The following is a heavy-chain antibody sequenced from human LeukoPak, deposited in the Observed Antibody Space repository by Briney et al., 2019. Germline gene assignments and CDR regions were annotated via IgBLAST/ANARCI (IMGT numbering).Heavy chain of an antibody. Sequence: GGSLRLSCAASGLTFSSNSMNWVRQAPGKGLEWVSSISSSSSYIYYGDSVKGRFTTSRDNAKNSLYLQMNSLRAEDTAVYYCARGPSYCGGDCYYYFDYWGQGTLVTVSS. V-gene: IGHV3-21*01. CDR2: ISSSSSYI. CDR1: GLTFSSNS. J-gene: IGHJ4*02. CDR3: ARGPSYCGGDCYYYFDY. D-gene: IGHD2-21*01.